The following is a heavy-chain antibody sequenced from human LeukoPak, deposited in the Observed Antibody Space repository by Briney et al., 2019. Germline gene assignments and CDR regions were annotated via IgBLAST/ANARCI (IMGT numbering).Heavy chain of an antibody. J-gene: IGHJ4*02. CDR1: GFSFSSYG. CDR2: ISTSSGTI. CDR3: ARVDCSGGSCYSALTL. Sequence: GGSLRLSSAASGFSFSSYGMNWVRQAPGKGLEWISYISTSSGTIYYADSVEGRFTISRDSARNSLFLQMNSLRDDDTAVYYCARVDCSGGSCYSALTLWGQGTLVTVSS. V-gene: IGHV3-48*02. D-gene: IGHD2-15*01.